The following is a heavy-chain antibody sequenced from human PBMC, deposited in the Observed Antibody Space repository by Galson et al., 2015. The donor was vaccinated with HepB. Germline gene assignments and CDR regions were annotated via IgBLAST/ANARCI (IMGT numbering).Heavy chain of an antibody. CDR1: GYTFTDYY. D-gene: IGHD3-10*01. V-gene: IGHV1-2*02. CDR3: AKEGGSGSHYTR. J-gene: IGHJ2*01. Sequence: SVKVSCKASGYTFTDYYMHWVRQAPGQGLEWMGWINPNTGGTNYAQKFQGRVTMTRDTSITTAYMELSRLTSDDTAVYYCAKEGGSGSHYTRWGRGALVTVSS. CDR2: INPNTGGT.